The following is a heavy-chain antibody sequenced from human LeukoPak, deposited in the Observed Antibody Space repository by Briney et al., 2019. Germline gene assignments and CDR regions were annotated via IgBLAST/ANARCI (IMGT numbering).Heavy chain of an antibody. V-gene: IGHV1-46*01. CDR3: ARVSRWFLEWPLNYGMDV. J-gene: IGHJ6*02. CDR1: GYTFTSYY. D-gene: IGHD3-3*01. Sequence: ASVKVSCMASGYTFTSYYMHWVRQAPGQGLEWMGIINPSGGSTSYAQKFQGRVTMTRDTSTSTVYMELSSLRSEDTAVYYCARVSRWFLEWPLNYGMDVWGQGTTVTVSS. CDR2: INPSGGST.